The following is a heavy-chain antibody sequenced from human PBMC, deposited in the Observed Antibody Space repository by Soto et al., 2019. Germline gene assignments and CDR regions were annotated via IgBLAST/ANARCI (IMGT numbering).Heavy chain of an antibody. V-gene: IGHV4-61*01. CDR1: GGSVNYGFNY. J-gene: IGHJ5*02. D-gene: IGHD6-19*01. Sequence: PSETLSLTCSVSGGSVNYGFNYWCWIRQPPGKGLEWIGCIDYSGTANFDPSLRSRVSISLDTSKNQFSLRLTSVTAADTAIYYRARGVGQWLVNWFDPWGQGTLGTVSA. CDR3: ARGVGQWLVNWFDP. CDR2: IDYSGTA.